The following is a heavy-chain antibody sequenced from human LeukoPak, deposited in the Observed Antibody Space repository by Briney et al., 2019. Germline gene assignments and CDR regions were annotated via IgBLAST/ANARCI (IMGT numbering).Heavy chain of an antibody. CDR3: AKGVAVAERSYYFDY. V-gene: IGHV3-23*01. J-gene: IGHJ4*02. Sequence: GGSLRLSCAASGFTFSSNAMNWVRQAPGKGLEWVSTISGSAGETYYADSLKGRFTISRDNSKNTLYLQMNSLRAEDTAVYYCAKGVAVAERSYYFDYWGQGTLVTISS. D-gene: IGHD6-19*01. CDR1: GFTFSSNA. CDR2: ISGSAGET.